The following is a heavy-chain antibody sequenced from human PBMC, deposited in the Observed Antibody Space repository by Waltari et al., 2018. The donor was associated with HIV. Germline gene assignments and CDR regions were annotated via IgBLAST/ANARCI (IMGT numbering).Heavy chain of an antibody. CDR2: INPNSGGT. Sequence: QVQLVQSGAEVKKPGASVKVSCKASGYHFTGYYMHWVRQAPGQGLEWRGWINPNSGGTNYAQKFQGRVTMTRDTSISTAYMELSRLRSDDTAVYYCARDQGGIAVSGTPGDYWGQGTLVTVSS. CDR1: GYHFTGYY. V-gene: IGHV1-2*02. D-gene: IGHD6-19*01. J-gene: IGHJ4*02. CDR3: ARDQGGIAVSGTPGDY.